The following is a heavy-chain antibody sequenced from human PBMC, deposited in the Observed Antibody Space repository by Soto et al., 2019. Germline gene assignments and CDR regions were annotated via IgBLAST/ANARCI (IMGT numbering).Heavy chain of an antibody. V-gene: IGHV1-8*01. D-gene: IGHD3-9*01. Sequence: ASVKVSCKASGYTFTSCDINWVRQATGQGLEWMGWMNPNSGNTGYAQKFQGRVNMTRNTSISTAYMELSSLRSEDTAVYYCARIPYDTPVEYYYYYMDVWGKGTQVTVSS. J-gene: IGHJ6*03. CDR1: GYTFTSCD. CDR3: ARIPYDTPVEYYYYYMDV. CDR2: MNPNSGNT.